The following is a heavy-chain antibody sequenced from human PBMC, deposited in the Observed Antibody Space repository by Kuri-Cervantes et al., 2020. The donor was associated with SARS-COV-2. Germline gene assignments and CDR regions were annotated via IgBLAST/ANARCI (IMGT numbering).Heavy chain of an antibody. V-gene: IGHV3-30*18. D-gene: IGHD2-21*01. CDR1: GFNFSTSD. Sequence: GGSLRLSCVASGFNFSTSDMHWDRQAPGKGLEWVTFISYDGKNKKCLASGKGRFTISRDNSQNTLHLQMKSLRDEDTAIYCCAKDRAGVHDFWGQGTLVTVSS. CDR3: AKDRAGVHDF. CDR2: ISYDGKNK. J-gene: IGHJ4*02.